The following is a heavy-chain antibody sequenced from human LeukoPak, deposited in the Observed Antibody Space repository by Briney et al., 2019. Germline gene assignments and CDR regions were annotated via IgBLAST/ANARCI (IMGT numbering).Heavy chain of an antibody. CDR3: ARAGSNYDSSGYPTYYYYGMDV. Sequence: SESLSLTCTVSGGSISSYYWSWIRQPPGKGLEWIGYIYYSGSTTYNPSLKSRVTISVDMTNNQFSLKLSSVTAADTAVYYCARAGSNYDSSGYPTYYYYGMDVWGQGSTVAVSS. V-gene: IGHV4-59*01. J-gene: IGHJ6*02. CDR2: IYYSGST. D-gene: IGHD3-22*01. CDR1: GGSISSYY.